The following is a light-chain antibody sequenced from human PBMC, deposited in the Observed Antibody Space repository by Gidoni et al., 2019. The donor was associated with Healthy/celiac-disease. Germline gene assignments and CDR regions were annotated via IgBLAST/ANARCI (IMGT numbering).Light chain of an antibody. J-gene: IGLJ2*01. V-gene: IGLV2-14*01. CDR2: EVS. CDR1: SSDVGGYNY. CDR3: SSYTSSSTLGV. Sequence: GSPGQSITISCTGTSSDVGGYNYVSWYQQHPGKAPKLMIYEVSNRPSGVSNRFSGSKSGNTASLTISGLQAEDEADYYCSSYTSSSTLGVFGGGTKLTVL.